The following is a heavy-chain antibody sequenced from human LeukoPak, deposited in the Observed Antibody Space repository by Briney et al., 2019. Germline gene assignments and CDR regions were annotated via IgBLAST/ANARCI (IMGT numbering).Heavy chain of an antibody. CDR3: ARAEQLGPSYYYYYYMDV. V-gene: IGHV4-59*01. CDR2: IYYSGST. CDR1: GGSISSYY. Sequence: SETLSLTCTVSGGSISSYYWSWIRQPPGKGLEWIGYIYYSGSTNYNPSLKSRVTISVDTSKNQFSLKLSSVTAADTAVYYCARAEQLGPSYYYYYYMDVWGKGTTVTVSS. D-gene: IGHD6-6*01. J-gene: IGHJ6*03.